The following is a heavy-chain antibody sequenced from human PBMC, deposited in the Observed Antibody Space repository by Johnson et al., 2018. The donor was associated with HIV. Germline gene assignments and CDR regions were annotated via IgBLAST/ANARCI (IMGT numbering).Heavy chain of an antibody. V-gene: IGHV3-30-3*01. CDR2: ISYDGSNK. J-gene: IGHJ3*02. Sequence: QVQLVESGGGLVQPGGSLRLSCAASGFTFSSYAMHWVRQAPGKGLDWVAVISYDGSNKSYADSVKGRFTISRDNAKNSLYLQMNSLRAEDTAVYYCRSWGSSGYYAPFYHDAFDIWGQGTMVTVSS. D-gene: IGHD3-22*01. CDR3: RSWGSSGYYAPFYHDAFDI. CDR1: GFTFSSYA.